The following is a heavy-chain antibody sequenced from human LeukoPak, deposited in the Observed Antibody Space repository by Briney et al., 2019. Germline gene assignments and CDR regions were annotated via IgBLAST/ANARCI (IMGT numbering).Heavy chain of an antibody. Sequence: VPPGGSLRLSCAASGFIFSNYAMMWVRPAPGKGLEWVSSVTGSGGGTFYADSVKGRFTISRDNSQNTLYLQMNSLGAEDTAVYYCAKGAASALVDWFDPWGQGTLVTVSS. V-gene: IGHV3-23*01. CDR3: AKGAASALVDWFDP. CDR2: VTGSGGGT. J-gene: IGHJ5*02. D-gene: IGHD6-25*01. CDR1: GFIFSNYA.